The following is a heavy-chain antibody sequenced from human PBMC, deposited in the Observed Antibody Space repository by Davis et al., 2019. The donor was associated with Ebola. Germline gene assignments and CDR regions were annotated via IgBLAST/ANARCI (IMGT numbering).Heavy chain of an antibody. V-gene: IGHV1-46*01. CDR2: INPSGGST. Sequence: ASVKVSCKASGYTFTSYYMHWVRQAPAQGLEWMGIINPSGGSTSYAQKFQGRVTMTRDTSTSTVYMELSSLRSEDTAVYYCARDLIPYPGGRRYGMDVWGQGTTVTVSS. CDR3: ARDLIPYPGGRRYGMDV. J-gene: IGHJ6*02. CDR1: GYTFTSYY. D-gene: IGHD4-23*01.